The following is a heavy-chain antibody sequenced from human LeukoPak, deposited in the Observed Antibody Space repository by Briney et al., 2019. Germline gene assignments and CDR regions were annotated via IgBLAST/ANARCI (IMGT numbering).Heavy chain of an antibody. J-gene: IGHJ5*02. CDR1: GGSISSYY. D-gene: IGHD5-24*01. CDR3: ARDRLQLQS. CDR2: INYSGST. V-gene: IGHV4-59*12. Sequence: SETLSLTCTVSGGSISSYYWSWIRQPPGKGLEWIGYINYSGSTSYNPSLKSRVTISVDTSKNQFSLKLSSVTAPDTAVYYCARDRLQLQSWGQGTLVTVSS.